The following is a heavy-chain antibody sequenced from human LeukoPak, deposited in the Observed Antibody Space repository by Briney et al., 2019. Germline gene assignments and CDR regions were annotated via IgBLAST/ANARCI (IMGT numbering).Heavy chain of an antibody. Sequence: GGSPRLSCAASGFTFSSYAMSWVRQAPGKGLEWVSAISGSGGSTYYADSVKGRFTISRDNSKNTLYLQMNSLRAEDTAVYYCAKVHRQWLHFDYWGQGTLVTVSS. CDR3: AKVHRQWLHFDY. CDR2: ISGSGGST. J-gene: IGHJ4*02. V-gene: IGHV3-23*01. D-gene: IGHD6-19*01. CDR1: GFTFSSYA.